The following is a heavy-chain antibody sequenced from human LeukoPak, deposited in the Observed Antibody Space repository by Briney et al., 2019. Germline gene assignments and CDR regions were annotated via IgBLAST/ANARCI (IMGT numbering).Heavy chain of an antibody. CDR1: GFTFSSYA. CDR2: ISYDGSNK. D-gene: IGHD2-2*02. CDR3: ARWGIVVVPAAILKRAFDI. J-gene: IGHJ3*02. Sequence: GGSLRLSCAASGFTFSSYAMHWVRQAPGKGLEWVAVISYDGSNKYYADSVKGRFTISRDNSKNTLYLQMNSLRAEDTAVYYCARWGIVVVPAAILKRAFDIWGQGTMVTVSS. V-gene: IGHV3-30-3*01.